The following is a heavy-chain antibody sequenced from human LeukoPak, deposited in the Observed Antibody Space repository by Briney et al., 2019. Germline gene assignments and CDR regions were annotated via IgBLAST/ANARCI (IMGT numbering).Heavy chain of an antibody. CDR3: AKDLGGYDLCY. J-gene: IGHJ4*02. Sequence: GGSLRLSCAASGFTFSSYGMHWVRQAPGMGLEWVAVISYDGSNKYYADSVKGRFTISRDNSKNTLYLQMNSLRAEDTAVYYCAKDLGGYDLCYWGQGTLVTVSS. D-gene: IGHD5-12*01. CDR1: GFTFSSYG. V-gene: IGHV3-30*18. CDR2: ISYDGSNK.